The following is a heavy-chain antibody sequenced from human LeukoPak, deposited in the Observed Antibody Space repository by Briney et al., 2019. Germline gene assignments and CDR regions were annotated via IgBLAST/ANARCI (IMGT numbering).Heavy chain of an antibody. D-gene: IGHD4-17*01. CDR2: MKPNSGHT. J-gene: IGHJ4*02. CDR3: AADDYGEYAMAY. CDR1: GYTFTGYD. V-gene: IGHV1-8*01. Sequence: GASVKVSCKASGYTFTGYDINWLRQATGQGLEWMGWMKPNSGHTIYAQKFQGRLTMTRDKSKGTAYMELTSLRSDDTAVYYCAADDYGEYAMAYWGQGTLVTVSS.